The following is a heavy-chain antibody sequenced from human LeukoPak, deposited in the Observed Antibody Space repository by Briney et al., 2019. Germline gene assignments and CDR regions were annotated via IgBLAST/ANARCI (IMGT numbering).Heavy chain of an antibody. J-gene: IGHJ4*02. D-gene: IGHD3-10*01. CDR3: ARDSTYYYDSASSGPHYFDY. CDR2: ISYDGIIK. CDR1: GFTFSSFA. V-gene: IGHV3-30*16. Sequence: PGGSLRLSCAASGFTFSSFAMHWVRQAPGKRPEWVAVISYDGIIKYYADSVKGRFTISRDNSKNTLYLQMNSLRAEDTAVYYCARDSTYYYDSASSGPHYFDYWGQGTLVTVSS.